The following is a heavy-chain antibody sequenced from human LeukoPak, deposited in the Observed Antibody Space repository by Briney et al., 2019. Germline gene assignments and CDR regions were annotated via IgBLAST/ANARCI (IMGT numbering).Heavy chain of an antibody. CDR2: INGDGSST. V-gene: IGHV3-74*01. CDR1: GFTFSSYW. Sequence: GGSLRLSCAAPGFTFSSYWMYWVRQAPGKGLVWVSHINGDGSSTSYADSVKGRFAISGDNAKNTLYLQMSSLRADDTAVYYCARDRSVGAVDYWGQGTLVTVSS. J-gene: IGHJ4*02. D-gene: IGHD1-26*01. CDR3: ARDRSVGAVDY.